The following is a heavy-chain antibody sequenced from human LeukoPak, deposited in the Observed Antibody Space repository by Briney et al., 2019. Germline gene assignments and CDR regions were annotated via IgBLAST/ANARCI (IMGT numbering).Heavy chain of an antibody. V-gene: IGHV4-34*01. CDR1: GGSFSGYY. Sequence: PSETLSLTCAVYGGSFSGYYWSWIRQPPGKGLEWIGEINHSGSTNYNPSLKSRVTISVDTSKNQFSLKLSSVTAADTAVYYCASSTYYYDSSGPRHYYYFDYWGQGTLVTVSS. CDR2: INHSGST. J-gene: IGHJ4*02. CDR3: ASSTYYYDSSGPRHYYYFDY. D-gene: IGHD3-22*01.